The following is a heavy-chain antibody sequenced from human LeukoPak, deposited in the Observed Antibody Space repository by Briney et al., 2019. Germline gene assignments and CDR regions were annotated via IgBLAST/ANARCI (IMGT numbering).Heavy chain of an antibody. V-gene: IGHV4-34*01. D-gene: IGHD3-16*02. CDR1: GGSFSGYY. CDR2: INHSGST. J-gene: IGHJ4*02. CDR3: ARVGFSFFDY. Sequence: PSETLSLTCAVYGGSFSGYYWSWIRQPPGKGLEWIGEINHSGSTNYNPSLKSRVTISVDTSKNQFSLKLSSVTAADTAVYYCARVGFSFFDYWGQGTLVTVSS.